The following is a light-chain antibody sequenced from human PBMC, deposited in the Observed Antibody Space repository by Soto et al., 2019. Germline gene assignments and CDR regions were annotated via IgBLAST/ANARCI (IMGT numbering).Light chain of an antibody. CDR2: GAS. J-gene: IGKJ2*01. V-gene: IGKV3-20*01. CDR1: QSVSSDY. Sequence: EIVLTQSPGTLSLSPGERATLSCRASQSVSSDYLACYQQKPGQAPRLLIYGASSRATVIPDRFSGSGSGTDFTLIISRLEPEDFAVYYCQQYGSSYTFGQGTKLEIK. CDR3: QQYGSSYT.